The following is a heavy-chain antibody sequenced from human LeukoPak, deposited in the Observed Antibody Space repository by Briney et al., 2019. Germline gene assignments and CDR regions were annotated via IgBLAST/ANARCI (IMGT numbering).Heavy chain of an antibody. D-gene: IGHD4-17*01. CDR1: GFSLSTSGVG. CDR2: IYWDDDK. CDR3: AHRNLRTPLLDY. Sequence: SGPTLVNPTQTLTLTCTFSGFSLSTSGVGVGWIRQPPGKALEWLALIYWDDDKRCSPSLKSRLTITKDTSKNQVVLTVTNMDPVDTATYYCAHRNLRTPLLDYWGQGTLVTVSS. J-gene: IGHJ4*02. V-gene: IGHV2-5*02.